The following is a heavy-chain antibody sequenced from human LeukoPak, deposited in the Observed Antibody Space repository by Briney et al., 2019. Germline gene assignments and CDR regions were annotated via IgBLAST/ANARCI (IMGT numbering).Heavy chain of an antibody. J-gene: IGHJ4*02. D-gene: IGHD3-10*01. V-gene: IGHV3-33*06. CDR3: AKDLRFWELLSNWFDY. Sequence: GGSLTLSCAASGFTFSSYGMHWVRQAPGKGLEWVAVIWYDGSNKYYADSVKGRFTISRDNSKNTLYLQMNSLRAEDTAVYYCAKDLRFWELLSNWFDYWGQGTLVTVSS. CDR1: GFTFSSYG. CDR2: IWYDGSNK.